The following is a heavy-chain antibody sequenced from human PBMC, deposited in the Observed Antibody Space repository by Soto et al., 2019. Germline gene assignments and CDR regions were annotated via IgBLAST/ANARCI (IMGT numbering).Heavy chain of an antibody. CDR3: SRGHEVRATFYYHDAMDV. D-gene: IGHD3-10*01. CDR2: INHRGST. CDR1: GWSFSAYY. V-gene: IGHV4-34*01. J-gene: IGHJ6*02. Sequence: SETLSLTCAVYGWSFSAYYWTWIRQPPGKGLEWIGEINHRGSTNYNPSLKSRVTISVDTSKNQFSLKLTSVTAADTAVYYCSRGHEVRATFYYHDAMDVWGQGTTVTVSS.